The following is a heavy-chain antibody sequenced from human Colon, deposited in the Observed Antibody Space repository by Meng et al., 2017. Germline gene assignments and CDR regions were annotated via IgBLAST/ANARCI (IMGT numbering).Heavy chain of an antibody. D-gene: IGHD4-17*01. CDR3: TRGVDYGDYE. Sequence: QLVGAGGGLVKPGGSLSLSCAASGFTFRNVWMSWVRQAPGKGLDWVGRIKSNTDGGTADYAAPVTGRFTLSRDDSKNTLYLQMNSLKTEDTAVYYCTRGVDYGDYEWGQGTLVTVSS. V-gene: IGHV3-15*05. J-gene: IGHJ4*02. CDR2: IKSNTDGGTA. CDR1: GFTFRNVW.